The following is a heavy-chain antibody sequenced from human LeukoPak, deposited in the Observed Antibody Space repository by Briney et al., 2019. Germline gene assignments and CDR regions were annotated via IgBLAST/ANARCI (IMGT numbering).Heavy chain of an antibody. CDR3: ATSTLILRLIFDY. CDR2: INRDGSST. J-gene: IGHJ4*02. CDR1: GFTFSTFA. D-gene: IGHD4-17*01. Sequence: TGGSLRLSCAASGFTFSTFAMIWVRQPPGKGLEWVSRINRDGSSTSYADSVKGRFTISRDNAKNTLYLQMNSLRAEDTAVYYCATSTLILRLIFDYWGQGTLVTVSS. V-gene: IGHV3-23*01.